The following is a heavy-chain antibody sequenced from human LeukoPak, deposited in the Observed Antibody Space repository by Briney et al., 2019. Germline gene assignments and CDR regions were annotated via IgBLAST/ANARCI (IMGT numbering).Heavy chain of an antibody. V-gene: IGHV3-48*02. CDR2: ISSYSSTI. CDR3: ARRAFSGSDY. CDR1: GLTFSSHW. J-gene: IGHJ4*02. D-gene: IGHD6-25*01. Sequence: GGSLRLSCAASGLTFSSHWMHWVRQAPGKGLEWVSYISSYSSTIYYADSVKGRFTISRDNANNSLYLQMNGLRDEDTAVYYCARRAFSGSDYWGQGTLVTVSS.